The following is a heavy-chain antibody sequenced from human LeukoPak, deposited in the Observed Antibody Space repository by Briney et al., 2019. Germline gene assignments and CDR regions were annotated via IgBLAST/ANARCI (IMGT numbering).Heavy chain of an antibody. J-gene: IGHJ3*02. Sequence: PSETLSLTCAVSGASVSGSNYYWGWIRQPPGKTLEWIGSIYSSGSTYYNSSLKSRVIILIDTAKNHFSLNLSSVTAADTAVYYCARSDGYGLVGIWGQGTMVTVSS. CDR3: ARSDGYGLVGI. CDR1: GASVSGSNYY. D-gene: IGHD3-10*01. V-gene: IGHV4-39*07. CDR2: IYSSGST.